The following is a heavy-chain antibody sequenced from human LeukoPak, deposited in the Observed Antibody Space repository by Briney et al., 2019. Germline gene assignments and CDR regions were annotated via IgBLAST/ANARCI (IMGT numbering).Heavy chain of an antibody. D-gene: IGHD3-22*01. CDR3: ARYYDSSAYSKNFDY. Sequence: GGSLRLSCAASGFTFSSYEMNWVRQAPGKGLEWVSYISSSGSTIYYADSVKGRFTISRDNAKNSLYLQMNSLRAEDTAVYYCARYYDSSAYSKNFDYWGQGTLVTVSS. J-gene: IGHJ4*02. CDR2: ISSSGSTI. V-gene: IGHV3-48*03. CDR1: GFTFSSYE.